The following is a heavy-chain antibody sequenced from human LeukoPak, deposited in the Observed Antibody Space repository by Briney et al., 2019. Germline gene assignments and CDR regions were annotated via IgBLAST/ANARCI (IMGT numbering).Heavy chain of an antibody. Sequence: GASVKVSCKASGYTFTSYGISWVRQAPGQGLEWMGWISAYNGNTNYAQKLQGRVTMTTDTSTSTAYMELRSLRSDGTAVYYCARDPESSGFYYYYYYGMDVWGQGTTVTVSS. V-gene: IGHV1-18*01. CDR1: GYTFTSYG. D-gene: IGHD6-19*01. J-gene: IGHJ6*02. CDR2: ISAYNGNT. CDR3: ARDPESSGFYYYYYYGMDV.